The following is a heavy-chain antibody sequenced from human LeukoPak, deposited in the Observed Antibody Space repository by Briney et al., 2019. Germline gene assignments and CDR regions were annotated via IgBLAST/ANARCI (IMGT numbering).Heavy chain of an antibody. Sequence: GASVKVSCKVSGYTLTELSMHWVRQAPGKGLEWMGGFDPEDGETIYAQKFQGRVTMTEDTSTDTAYMELSSLRSEDTAVYYCATVCGGDCCLALDYWGQGTLVTVSS. J-gene: IGHJ4*02. D-gene: IGHD2-21*02. CDR1: GYTLTELS. CDR3: ATVCGGDCCLALDY. CDR2: FDPEDGET. V-gene: IGHV1-24*01.